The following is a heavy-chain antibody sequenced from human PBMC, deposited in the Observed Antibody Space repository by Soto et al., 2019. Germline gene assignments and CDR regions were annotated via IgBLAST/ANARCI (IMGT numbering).Heavy chain of an antibody. J-gene: IGHJ3*02. CDR3: ARRRAVMVAATHSAYEGFDI. CDR1: GYSFTTYW. D-gene: IGHD2-15*01. CDR2: IYPDDSDT. Sequence: EVQLVQSGAEVKKPGESLKISCKGSGYSFTTYWIGWVRQMPGKGLEWMGIIYPDDSDTRYSPSFQGQVTISTDKSISSVYLQWSSLKASDTAMYDCARRRAVMVAATHSAYEGFDIWGQGTMVTVSS. V-gene: IGHV5-51*03.